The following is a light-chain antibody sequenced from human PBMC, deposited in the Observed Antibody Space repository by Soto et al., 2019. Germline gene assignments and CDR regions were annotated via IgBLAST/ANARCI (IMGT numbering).Light chain of an antibody. CDR1: QSIGRN. CDR2: TSS. V-gene: IGKV1-39*01. CDR3: QQSYSTPPT. Sequence: IQMTQSPASLSASVGDRFTVTFRASQSIGRNLNWYQQKPGKAPKLLIYTSSNLQSGVPSRFSGSGSGTDFILTIRSLQPEDFASYYCQQSYSTPPTFGQGTKVDI. J-gene: IGKJ1*01.